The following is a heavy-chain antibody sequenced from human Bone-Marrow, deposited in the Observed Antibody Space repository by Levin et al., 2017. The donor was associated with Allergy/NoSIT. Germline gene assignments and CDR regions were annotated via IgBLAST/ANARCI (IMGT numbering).Heavy chain of an antibody. D-gene: IGHD2-15*01. CDR3: ARSTEAAIVVGPSYYGMDV. J-gene: IGHJ6*02. Sequence: ASVKVSCTASGYTFTSYNINWVRQATGQGLEWMGWMNPNSGDTGYAQKFQGRVTMTRDASINTAYMDLSSLRSEDTAIYYCARSTEAAIVVGPSYYGMDVWGQGTTVTVSS. CDR1: GYTFTSYN. V-gene: IGHV1-8*01. CDR2: MNPNSGDT.